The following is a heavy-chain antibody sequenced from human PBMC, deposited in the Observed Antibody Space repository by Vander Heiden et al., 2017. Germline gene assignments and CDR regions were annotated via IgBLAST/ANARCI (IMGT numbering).Heavy chain of an antibody. J-gene: IGHJ6*02. CDR3: ARDLSIAAAGYYYYGMDV. CDR1: GFTFSRYW. CDR2: IKQDGSEK. D-gene: IGHD6-13*01. V-gene: IGHV3-7*01. Sequence: EVQLVASGGGLVQPGGSLRLSCAASGFTFSRYWLSWVRQAPGKGLEWVANIKQDGSEKYYVDSVKGRFTISRDNAKNSLYLQMNSLRAEDTAVYYCARDLSIAAAGYYYYGMDVWGQGTTVTVSS.